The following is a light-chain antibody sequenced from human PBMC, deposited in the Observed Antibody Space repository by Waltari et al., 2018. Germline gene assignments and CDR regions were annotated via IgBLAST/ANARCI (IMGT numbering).Light chain of an antibody. CDR2: ETS. CDR1: QTIDY. J-gene: IGKJ2*02. V-gene: IGKV1-39*01. Sequence: QMTQSPSSLSASVGDRVTITCRASQTIDYLSWYQHKPGEAPKLLIYETSTLQSGVPTRFSGSKFGTTFILTISSLQPEDFATYFCQPNYDTPRTLGQGTKVDIK. CDR3: QPNYDTPRT.